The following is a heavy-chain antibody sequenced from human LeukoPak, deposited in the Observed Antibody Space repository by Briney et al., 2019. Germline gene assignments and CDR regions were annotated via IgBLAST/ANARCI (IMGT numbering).Heavy chain of an antibody. CDR1: GFTFSSYA. Sequence: GGSLRLSCAISGFTFSSYAMSWVRQAPGKGLEWVSAISGSGGSTYYADSVKGRFTISRDNSKNTLYLQMNSLRAEDTAVYCCAKARHIVVVTAIPFDYWGQGTLVTVSS. J-gene: IGHJ4*02. V-gene: IGHV3-23*01. D-gene: IGHD2-21*02. CDR2: ISGSGGST. CDR3: AKARHIVVVTAIPFDY.